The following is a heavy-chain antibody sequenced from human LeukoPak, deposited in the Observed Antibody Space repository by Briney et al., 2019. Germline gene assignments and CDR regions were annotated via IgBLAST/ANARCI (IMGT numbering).Heavy chain of an antibody. CDR1: GFTFSSYE. V-gene: IGHV3-48*03. J-gene: IGHJ4*02. CDR2: ISSSGSTI. D-gene: IGHD6-19*01. CDR3: ARGRSSGWSYYFDY. Sequence: PGGSLRLSCAASGFTFSSYEMNWVRQAPGKGLEWVSYISSSGSTIYYADSVKGRFTISRDNAKNSLYLQMNSLRAEDTAVYYCARGRSSGWSYYFDYWGQGTLVTVSS.